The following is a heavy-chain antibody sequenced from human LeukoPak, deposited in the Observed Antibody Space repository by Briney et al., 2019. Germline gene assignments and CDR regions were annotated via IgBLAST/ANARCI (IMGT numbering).Heavy chain of an antibody. J-gene: IGHJ4*02. V-gene: IGHV4-59*08. D-gene: IGHD6-13*01. CDR1: GGSISSYY. CDR3: ARLPAAAGVDY. CDR2: IYYSGST. Sequence: PSENLSLTCTVSGGSISSYYWSWIRQPPGKGLEWIGYIYYSGSTNYNPSLKSRVTISVDTSKNQFSLKLSSVTAADTAVYYCARLPAAAGVDYWGQGTLVIVSS.